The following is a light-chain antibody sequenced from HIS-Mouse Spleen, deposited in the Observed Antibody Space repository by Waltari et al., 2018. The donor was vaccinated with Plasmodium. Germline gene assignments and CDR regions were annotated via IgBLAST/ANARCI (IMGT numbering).Light chain of an antibody. CDR3: YSTDSSGNHRV. Sequence: SYELTQPPSAPVSPGQTARITRAGDALPQKYHYWYQQKSGQPPVLVIYVDSKRPSGIPERFSGSSSGTMATLTISGAQVEDEADYYCYSTDSSGNHRVFGGGTKLTVL. CDR1: ALPQKY. CDR2: VDS. J-gene: IGLJ3*02. V-gene: IGLV3-10*01.